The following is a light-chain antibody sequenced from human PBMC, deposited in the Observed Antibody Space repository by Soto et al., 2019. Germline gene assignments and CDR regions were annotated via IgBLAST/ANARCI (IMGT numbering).Light chain of an antibody. Sequence: QSVLTQPASVSGSPGQSITISCTGTSSDVGGYNYVSWYQQHPGKAPKLMIYDVSDRPSAVSNRFSGSKSGNTASLTISGLQAEDEADYYCSSYTTSSTVVFGGGTKVTVL. J-gene: IGLJ2*01. CDR3: SSYTTSSTVV. V-gene: IGLV2-14*03. CDR2: DVS. CDR1: SSDVGGYNY.